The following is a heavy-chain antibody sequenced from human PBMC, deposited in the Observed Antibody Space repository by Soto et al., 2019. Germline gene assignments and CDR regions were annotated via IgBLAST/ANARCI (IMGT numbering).Heavy chain of an antibody. CDR1: GGTFSSYA. J-gene: IGHJ6*02. CDR3: ARQSPVGAVAGTPGYYYYYGMDV. V-gene: IGHV1-69*01. CDR2: IIPIFGTA. D-gene: IGHD6-19*01. Sequence: QVQLVQSGAEVKKPGSSVKVSCKASGGTFSSYAISWVRQAPGQGLEWMGGIIPIFGTANYAQKFQGRVTITADESTSTAYMELSSLRSEDTAVYYCARQSPVGAVAGTPGYYYYYGMDVWGQGTTVTVSS.